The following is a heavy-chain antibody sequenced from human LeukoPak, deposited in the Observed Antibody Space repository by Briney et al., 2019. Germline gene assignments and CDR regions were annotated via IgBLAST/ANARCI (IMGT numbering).Heavy chain of an antibody. V-gene: IGHV3-23*01. CDR1: GFPFRSYA. D-gene: IGHD6-13*01. CDR2: ICGSGGST. J-gene: IGHJ4*02. Sequence: GGSPRPPFAAFGFPFRSYAISRVRQAPRKGVEWVLAICGSGGSTYYADSVKGRFTISRDNSKNTLYLQMNSLRAEDTAVYYCAKEEIAAGDYWGQGTLVTVSS. CDR3: AKEEIAAGDY.